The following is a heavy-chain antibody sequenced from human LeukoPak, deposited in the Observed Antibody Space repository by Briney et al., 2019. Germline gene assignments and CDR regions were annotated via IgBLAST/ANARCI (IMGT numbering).Heavy chain of an antibody. V-gene: IGHV4-59*12. J-gene: IGHJ4*02. D-gene: IGHD4-17*01. CDR2: IYYSGST. CDR1: GGSISSYY. Sequence: SETLSLTCTVSGGSISSYYWSWIRQPPGKGLEWIGYIYYSGSTNYNPSLKSRVTISVDTSKNQFSLKLSSVTAADTAVYYCARIMGYGDYAVDYWGQGTLVTVSS. CDR3: ARIMGYGDYAVDY.